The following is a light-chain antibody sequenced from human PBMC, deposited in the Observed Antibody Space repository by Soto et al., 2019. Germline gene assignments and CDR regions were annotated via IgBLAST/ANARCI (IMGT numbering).Light chain of an antibody. CDR2: SDN. J-gene: IGLJ3*02. Sequence: QSVLTQPPSASGTPGQRVTISCSGSSSNIGRNAVTWYQQLPGTAPKVFVYSDNQRPSAVPDRFSGSKSGISASLAISGLQSEDEADYYCATWDDSFNGWVFGGGTKLTVL. CDR1: SSNIGRNA. V-gene: IGLV1-44*01. CDR3: ATWDDSFNGWV.